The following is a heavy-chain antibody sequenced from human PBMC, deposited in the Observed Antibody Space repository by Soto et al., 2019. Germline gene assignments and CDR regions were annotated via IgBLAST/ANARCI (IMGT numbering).Heavy chain of an antibody. Sequence: SETLSLTCTVSGGSVSSGSFYWSWIRQPPGKGLEWIGFIYNNRSFNYNPSLKSRVTISVDTSKHQFCLKLSSVTAADTAVYYCARVPLDYSNSHYFDFWGQGALVTVSS. V-gene: IGHV4-61*01. CDR3: ARVPLDYSNSHYFDF. J-gene: IGHJ4*02. CDR1: GGSVSSGSFY. CDR2: IYNNRSF. D-gene: IGHD6-6*01.